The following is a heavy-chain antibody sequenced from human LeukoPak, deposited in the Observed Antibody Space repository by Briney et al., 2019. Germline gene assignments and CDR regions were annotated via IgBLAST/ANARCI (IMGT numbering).Heavy chain of an antibody. J-gene: IGHJ5*02. CDR2: IYTSGST. Sequence: SQTLSLTCTVSGGSISSGSYYWSWIRQPAGKGLEWIGRIYTSGSTNCNPSLKSRVTISVDTPKNQFSLKLSSVTAADTAVYYCARGSPLWFGELLSWWFDPWGQGTLVTVSS. CDR1: GGSISSGSYY. CDR3: ARGSPLWFGELLSWWFDP. V-gene: IGHV4-61*02. D-gene: IGHD3-10*01.